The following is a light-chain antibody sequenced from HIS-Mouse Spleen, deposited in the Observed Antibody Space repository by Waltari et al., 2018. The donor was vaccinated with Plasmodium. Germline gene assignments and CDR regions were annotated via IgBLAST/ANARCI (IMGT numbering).Light chain of an antibody. Sequence: EIVMTQSPATLSVSPGERATLSCTASQSVSSNLAWYQQKPGQAPRLLIYGASTSATGIPARFSGSGSGTEFTLTISSLQSEDFAVYYCQQYNNRSFTFGPGTKVDIK. CDR1: QSVSSN. V-gene: IGKV3-15*01. CDR3: QQYNNRSFT. CDR2: GAS. J-gene: IGKJ3*01.